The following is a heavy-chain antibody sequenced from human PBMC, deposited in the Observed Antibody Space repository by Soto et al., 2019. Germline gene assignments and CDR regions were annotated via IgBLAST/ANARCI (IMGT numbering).Heavy chain of an antibody. Sequence: QVQLQESGPGLVKPSETLSLTCTVSGGSISSYYWSWIRQPPGKGLEWIGYIYYSGSTNYNPSLTSRVTISVDTSKNQFSLKLSSVTAADTAVYYCARGEEEGDPKYWGQGTLVTVSS. V-gene: IGHV4-59*01. CDR2: IYYSGST. CDR1: GGSISSYY. CDR3: ARGEEEGDPKY. J-gene: IGHJ4*02.